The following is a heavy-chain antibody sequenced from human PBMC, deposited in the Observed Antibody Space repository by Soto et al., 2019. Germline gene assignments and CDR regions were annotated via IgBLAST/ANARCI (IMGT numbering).Heavy chain of an antibody. CDR1: GASMNSYH. Sequence: SETLSLTCTVSGASMNSYHWSWIRQPAGKGLEWIGHIHSSGSTNYNPSLKSRVTMSVDTSKNQFSLRLMSLTAADTAVYYCARDQGVAAAGITWFDPWGQGSLVTAPQ. J-gene: IGHJ5*02. D-gene: IGHD6-13*01. V-gene: IGHV4-4*07. CDR3: ARDQGVAAAGITWFDP. CDR2: IHSSGST.